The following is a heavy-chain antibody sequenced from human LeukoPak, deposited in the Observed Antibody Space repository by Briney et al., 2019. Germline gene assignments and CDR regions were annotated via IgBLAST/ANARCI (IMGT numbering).Heavy chain of an antibody. CDR1: GGTFSSFG. J-gene: IGHJ6*02. CDR2: IIPIFGIA. D-gene: IGHD2-15*01. CDR3: GIVVIATMEGGYDYYYGMDV. V-gene: IGHV1-69*13. Sequence: SVKVSCKASGGTFSSFGISWVRQAPGQELEWMGGIIPIFGIANYAEDFQGRVTITADESTSTVYMDLSSLRFEDTAVYYCGIVVIATMEGGYDYYYGMDVWGQGTTVTVSS.